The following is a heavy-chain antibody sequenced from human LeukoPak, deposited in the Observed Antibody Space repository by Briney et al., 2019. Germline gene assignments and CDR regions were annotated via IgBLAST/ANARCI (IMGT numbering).Heavy chain of an antibody. D-gene: IGHD1-26*01. V-gene: IGHV1-18*01. CDR1: GYTFTSFD. CDR2: TSAYNDKT. CDR3: ARGASGSYYYSLY. Sequence: ASVRVSCKASGYTFTSFDINWVRQAPGQGLEWMGWTSAYNDKTKYAQKLQGRVTMTTDTSTSTAYMALRSLRSDDTAVYYCARGASGSYYYSLYWGQGTLVTVSS. J-gene: IGHJ4*02.